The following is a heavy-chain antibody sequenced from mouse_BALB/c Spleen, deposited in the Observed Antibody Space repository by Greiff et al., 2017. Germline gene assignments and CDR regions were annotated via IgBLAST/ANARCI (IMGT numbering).Heavy chain of an antibody. CDR3: ARGGSYAMDY. V-gene: IGHV5-4*02. J-gene: IGHJ4*01. CDR2: ISDGGSYT. CDR1: GFTFSDYY. Sequence: EVHLVESGGGLVKPGGSLKLSCAASGFTFSDYYMYWVRQTPEKRLEWVATISDGGSYTYYPDSVKGRFTISRDNAKNNLYLQMSSLKSEDTAMYYCARGGSYAMDYWGQGTSVTVSS.